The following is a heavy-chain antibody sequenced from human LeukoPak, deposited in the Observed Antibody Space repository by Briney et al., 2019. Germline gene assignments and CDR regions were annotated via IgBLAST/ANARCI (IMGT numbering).Heavy chain of an antibody. V-gene: IGHV3-30-3*01. CDR1: GFTFSSYA. Sequence: GGSLRLSCAASGFTFSSYAMHWVRQAPGKGLEWVAVISYDGSNKYYADSVKGRFTISRDNSKNTLYLQMNSLRAEDTAVYYCAKDYYNYWFDPWGQGTLVTVSS. J-gene: IGHJ5*02. CDR3: AKDYYNYWFDP. D-gene: IGHD3-10*01. CDR2: ISYDGSNK.